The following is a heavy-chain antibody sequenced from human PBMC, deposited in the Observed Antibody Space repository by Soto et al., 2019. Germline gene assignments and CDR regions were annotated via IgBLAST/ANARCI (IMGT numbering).Heavy chain of an antibody. D-gene: IGHD2-2*01. J-gene: IGHJ5*02. CDR1: GYTFSSHG. V-gene: IGHV1-18*01. Sequence: QVQLVQSGAEVKKPGTSVKVSCTTSGYTFSSHGISWVRQAPGQGLQWIGWVSGDNGNTNYAQSLQGRVTMTTDTSPTKGHRELGSLRSDDTALYYCARDLGYCRSRTCEREWFDPWGQATLVIVSS. CDR3: ARDLGYCRSRTCEREWFDP. CDR2: VSGDNGNT.